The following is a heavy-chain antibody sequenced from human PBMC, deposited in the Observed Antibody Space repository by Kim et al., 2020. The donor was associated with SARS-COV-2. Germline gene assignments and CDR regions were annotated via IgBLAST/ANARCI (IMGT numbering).Heavy chain of an antibody. V-gene: IGHV3-9*01. Sequence: SVMGRFTISRDNAKNSLYLQMTSLRAEDTALYYCAKASYCTNGVCYPFDPWGQGTLVTVSS. D-gene: IGHD2-8*01. J-gene: IGHJ5*02. CDR3: AKASYCTNGVCYPFDP.